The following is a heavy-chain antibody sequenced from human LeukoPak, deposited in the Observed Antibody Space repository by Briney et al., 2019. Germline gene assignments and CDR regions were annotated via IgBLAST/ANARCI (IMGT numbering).Heavy chain of an antibody. CDR2: IYRSGST. J-gene: IGHJ4*02. CDR3: ARANYGGFDY. D-gene: IGHD5-24*01. Sequence: SETLSLTCIVSGFSISSGYYWGWMRQPPGKGLEWIGNIYRSGSTYYNPSLKSRVTISVDTSKNQFSLRLTSVTAAGTAVYYCARANYGGFDYWGQGTLVPVSS. V-gene: IGHV4-38-2*02. CDR1: GFSISSGYY.